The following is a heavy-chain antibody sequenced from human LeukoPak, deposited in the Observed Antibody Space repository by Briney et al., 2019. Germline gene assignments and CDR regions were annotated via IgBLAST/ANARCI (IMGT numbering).Heavy chain of an antibody. CDR2: INAGNGNT. CDR3: ARGELLGETFDY. J-gene: IGHJ4*02. D-gene: IGHD1-26*01. V-gene: IGHV1-3*01. CDR1: GYTFTSYA. Sequence: ASVKVSCKASGYTFTSYAMHWVRQAPGQRLEWMGWINAGNGNTKYSQKFQGRVTITRDTSASTAYMELSSLGSEDTAVYYCARGELLGETFDYWGQGTLVTVSS.